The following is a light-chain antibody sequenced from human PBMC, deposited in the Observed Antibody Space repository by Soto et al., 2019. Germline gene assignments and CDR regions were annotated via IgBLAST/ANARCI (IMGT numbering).Light chain of an antibody. CDR1: QSVSSY. CDR2: DAS. Sequence: EIVLTQSPATLSLSPGERATLSCRASQSVSSYLAWYQQKPGQAPRLLIYDASNRATGIPARFSGSGSGIDFTLTVSSLEPEDFAVYYCQQRTIWPPWTFGQGTEVEIK. CDR3: QQRTIWPPWT. V-gene: IGKV3-11*01. J-gene: IGKJ1*01.